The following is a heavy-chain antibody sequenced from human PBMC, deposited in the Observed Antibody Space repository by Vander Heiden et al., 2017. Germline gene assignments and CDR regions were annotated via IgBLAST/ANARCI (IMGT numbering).Heavy chain of an antibody. J-gene: IGHJ4*02. Sequence: RFTISRDDSKNTLYLQMNSLKTEDTAVYYCTTDRSRRVGAYYFDYWGQGTLVTVSS. D-gene: IGHD1-26*01. V-gene: IGHV3-15*01. CDR3: TTDRSRRVGAYYFDY.